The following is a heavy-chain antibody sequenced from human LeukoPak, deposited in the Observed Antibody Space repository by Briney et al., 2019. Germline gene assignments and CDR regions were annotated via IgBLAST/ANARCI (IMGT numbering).Heavy chain of an antibody. D-gene: IGHD3-10*01. J-gene: IGHJ6*02. V-gene: IGHV3-33*01. CDR2: IWYDGSNK. CDR3: AREGYYYGSVYYYYGMDV. CDR1: GFTFSSYG. Sequence: GGSLRLSCAASGFTFSSYGMHWVRQAPGKGLEWVAVIWYDGSNKYYADSVKGRFTISRDNSKNTLYLQMNSLRAEDTAVYYCAREGYYYGSVYYYYGMDVWGQGTTVTVSS.